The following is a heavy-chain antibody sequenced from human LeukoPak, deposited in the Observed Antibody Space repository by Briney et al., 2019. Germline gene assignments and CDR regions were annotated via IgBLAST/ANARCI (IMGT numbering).Heavy chain of an antibody. D-gene: IGHD5-12*01. V-gene: IGHV4-34*01. Sequence: PSETLSLTCAVYGGSFSGYYWSWIRQPPGKGLEWIGEINHSGSTNYNPSLKSRVTISVDTSKNQFSLKLSSVTAADTAVYYCARGDGYNEGWFDPWGQGTLVTVSS. CDR2: INHSGST. CDR1: GGSFSGYY. J-gene: IGHJ5*02. CDR3: ARGDGYNEGWFDP.